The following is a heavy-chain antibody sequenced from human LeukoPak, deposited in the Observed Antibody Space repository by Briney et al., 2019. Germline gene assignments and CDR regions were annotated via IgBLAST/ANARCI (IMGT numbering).Heavy chain of an antibody. V-gene: IGHV3-23*01. J-gene: IGHJ4*02. CDR3: AKAKERGGYDSPTFDY. CDR1: GFTFSSYA. CDR2: ISGSGATT. Sequence: PGGSLRLSCAASGFTFSSYAMSWVRQAPGKGLEWVSAISGSGATTFYADSVKGRFTISRDNFRNTLYMQMNSLRAEDTAVFYCAKAKERGGYDSPTFDYWGQGTLVTVSS. D-gene: IGHD5-12*01.